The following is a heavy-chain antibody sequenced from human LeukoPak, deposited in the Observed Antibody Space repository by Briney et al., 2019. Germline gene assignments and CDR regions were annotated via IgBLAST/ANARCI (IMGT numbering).Heavy chain of an antibody. J-gene: IGHJ4*02. CDR1: GFTFDDYA. D-gene: IGHD1-26*01. Sequence: PGRSLRLSCAASGFTFDDYAMHWVRQAPGKGLEWVSGISWNSGSIGYADSVKGRFTISRDNAKNSLYLQMNSLRAEDTALYYCARGGGSYFLDYYFDYWGQGTLVTVSS. V-gene: IGHV3-9*01. CDR3: ARGGGSYFLDYYFDY. CDR2: ISWNSGSI.